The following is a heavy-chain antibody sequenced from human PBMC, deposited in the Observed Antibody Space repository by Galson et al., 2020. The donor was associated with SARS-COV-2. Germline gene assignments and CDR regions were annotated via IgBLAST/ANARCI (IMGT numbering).Heavy chain of an antibody. Sequence: GGSLRLSCAASGFTFSSYGMHWVRQAPGKGLEWVAVIWYDGSNKYYADSVKGRFTISRDNSKNTLYLQMNSLRAEDTAVYYCARSMSYYYGMDVCGQGTTVTVSS. CDR1: GFTFSSYG. CDR2: IWYDGSNK. CDR3: ARSMSYYYGMDV. D-gene: IGHD2-8*01. V-gene: IGHV3-33*01. J-gene: IGHJ6*02.